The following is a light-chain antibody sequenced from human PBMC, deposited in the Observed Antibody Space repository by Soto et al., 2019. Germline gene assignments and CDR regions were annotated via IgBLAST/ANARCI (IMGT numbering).Light chain of an antibody. CDR1: QTISSG. CDR3: LQYDSYSWT. Sequence: DIQMTQSPSTLSGSVGDRVTITCRASQTISSGLAWYQQKPGKAPKLLIYKASTLKSGVPSRFSGSGSGTEFTLTISSLQPDDVATYYCLQYDSYSWTFGQGTKVDIK. CDR2: KAS. J-gene: IGKJ1*01. V-gene: IGKV1-5*03.